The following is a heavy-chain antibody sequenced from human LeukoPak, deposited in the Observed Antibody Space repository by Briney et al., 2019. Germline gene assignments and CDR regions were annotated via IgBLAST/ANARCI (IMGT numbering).Heavy chain of an antibody. Sequence: GASVKVSCKASGNTFTGYYMHWVRQAPGQGLEWMGWINPNSGGTNYAQKFQGRVTMTRDTSISTAYMELSRLRSDDTAVYYCARGRQMYYYDSSGYYYGEWGQGTLVTVSS. CDR1: GNTFTGYY. CDR2: INPNSGGT. V-gene: IGHV1-2*02. J-gene: IGHJ4*02. D-gene: IGHD3-22*01. CDR3: ARGRQMYYYDSSGYYYGE.